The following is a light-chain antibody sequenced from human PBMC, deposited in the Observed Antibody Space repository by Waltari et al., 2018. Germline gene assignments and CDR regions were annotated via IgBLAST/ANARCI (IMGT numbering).Light chain of an antibody. Sequence: DIQMTQSPSTLSASVGDRVTITCRARQSLSDGLAWLQQKPGKAPKVLIYKASTLESGVPSRFSGSGSGTEFTLTISSLQPDDFATYYCQQYRNLWTFGQGTKVEIK. J-gene: IGKJ1*01. V-gene: IGKV1-5*03. CDR2: KAS. CDR1: QSLSDG. CDR3: QQYRNLWT.